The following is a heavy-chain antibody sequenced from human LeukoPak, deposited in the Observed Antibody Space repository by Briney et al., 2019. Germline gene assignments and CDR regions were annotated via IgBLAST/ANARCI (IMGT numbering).Heavy chain of an antibody. CDR3: ARSRAVAPKEYYFDY. D-gene: IGHD6-19*01. J-gene: IGHJ4*02. CDR1: GFTFSSHA. V-gene: IGHV3-7*01. CDR2: IKQDGSEK. Sequence: GGSLRLSCAASGFTFSSHAMSWVRQAPGKGLEWVANIKQDGSEKYYVDSVKGRFTISRDNAKNSLYLQMNSLRAEDTAVYYCARSRAVAPKEYYFDYWGQGTLVTVSS.